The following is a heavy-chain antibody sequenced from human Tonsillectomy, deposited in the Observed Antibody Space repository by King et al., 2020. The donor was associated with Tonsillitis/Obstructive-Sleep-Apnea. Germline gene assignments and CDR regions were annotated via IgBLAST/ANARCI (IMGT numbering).Heavy chain of an antibody. J-gene: IGHJ4*02. CDR1: GGSFSGYY. D-gene: IGHD4-17*01. CDR3: ARGRGATVTPQYYFDY. V-gene: IGHV4-34*01. Sequence: VQLQQWGAGLLKPSETLSLTCAVYGGSFSGYYWSWIRQPPGKGLEWIGEINHSGSTNYNPSLKSRVTISVDTSKNQFSLKLSSVTAADTAVYYCARGRGATVTPQYYFDYWGQGTLVTVSS. CDR2: INHSGST.